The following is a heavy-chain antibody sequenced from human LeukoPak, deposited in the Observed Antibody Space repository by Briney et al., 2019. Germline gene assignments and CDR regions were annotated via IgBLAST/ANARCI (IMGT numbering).Heavy chain of an antibody. J-gene: IGHJ4*02. CDR2: IFSNGDT. CDR3: TRDQMDY. CDR1: EFTVSRNY. D-gene: IGHD5-24*01. V-gene: IGHV3-53*01. Sequence: GGSLRLSCTASEFTVSRNYMLWVRQAPGKGLEWVSLIFSNGDTHYADSVKGRFTISRDTSKNTVSLQMNSLRVEDTAMYYCTRDQMDYWGQGTLVTVSS.